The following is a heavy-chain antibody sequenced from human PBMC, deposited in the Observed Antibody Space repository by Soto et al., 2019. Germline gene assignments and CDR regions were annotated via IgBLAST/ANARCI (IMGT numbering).Heavy chain of an antibody. CDR2: INPNSGGT. V-gene: IGHV1-2*02. CDR1: GYTFTGYY. J-gene: IGHJ4*02. CDR3: ARAIGVTGTTPVGAADY. D-gene: IGHD1-7*01. Sequence: HVQLVQSGAEVKKPGASVKVSCKASGYTFTGYYMHWVRQAPGQGLEWMGWINPNSGGTNYPQKFQGRVTMTRDTSISTAYMELSRLRSDDTAVYYCARAIGVTGTTPVGAADYWGQGTLVTVSS.